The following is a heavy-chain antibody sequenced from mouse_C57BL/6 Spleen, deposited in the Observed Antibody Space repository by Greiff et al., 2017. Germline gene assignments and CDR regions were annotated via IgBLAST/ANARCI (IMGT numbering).Heavy chain of an antibody. CDR2: ISYSGST. D-gene: IGHD1-1*01. CDR1: GYSITSGYD. Sequence: EVQLQESGPGMVKPSQSLSLTCTVTGYSITSGYDWHWIRHFPGNKLEWMGYISYSGSTYYNPSLKSRISITHDTSKNHFFLKLNSVTTADTATYYCARGDYGSSRGNAMDYWGQGTSVTVSA. CDR3: ARGDYGSSRGNAMDY. J-gene: IGHJ4*01. V-gene: IGHV3-1*01.